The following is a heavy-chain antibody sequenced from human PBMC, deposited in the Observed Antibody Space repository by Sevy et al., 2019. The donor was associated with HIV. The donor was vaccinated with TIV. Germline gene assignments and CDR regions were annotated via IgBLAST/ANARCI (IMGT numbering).Heavy chain of an antibody. CDR3: ARHIVVVTAIGPSDGAFDI. CDR2: SGNKANIYTT. Sequence: GGSLRLSCEASGFSFSDYNMDWVHQAPGRGLEWLGRSGNKANIYTTQYAASVKGRFSISRDDLKNSLSLQMNSLNTEDTAVYYCARHIVVVTAIGPSDGAFDIWGQGTMVTVSS. V-gene: IGHV3-72*01. D-gene: IGHD2-21*02. J-gene: IGHJ3*02. CDR1: GFSFSDYN.